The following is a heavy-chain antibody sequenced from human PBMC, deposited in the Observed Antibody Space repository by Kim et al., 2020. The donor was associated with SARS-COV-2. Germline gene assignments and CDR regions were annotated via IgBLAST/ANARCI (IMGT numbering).Heavy chain of an antibody. V-gene: IGHV3-30*07. CDR3: AGHSDNDRYES. J-gene: IGHJ5*02. Sequence: DSVKGRFTIARANSKNTLYLQMNSLGAEDTAVYYCAGHSDNDRYESWGQGTLVTVSS. D-gene: IGHD3-9*01.